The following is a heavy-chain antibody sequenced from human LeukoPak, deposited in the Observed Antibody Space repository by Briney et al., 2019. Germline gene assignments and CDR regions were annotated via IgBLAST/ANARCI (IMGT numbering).Heavy chain of an antibody. CDR3: ARPANLYYASDAFDI. J-gene: IGHJ3*02. D-gene: IGHD1-26*01. V-gene: IGHV1-18*01. CDR2: ISPYTGNT. CDR1: GYTFTNFA. Sequence: ASVKVSCKTSGYTFTNFAINWVRQAPGQGLEWMGWISPYTGNTNYAQKFQGRVTMSANTSTSTASMELTSLTSDDTAVYYCARPANLYYASDAFDIWGQGTMVTVSS.